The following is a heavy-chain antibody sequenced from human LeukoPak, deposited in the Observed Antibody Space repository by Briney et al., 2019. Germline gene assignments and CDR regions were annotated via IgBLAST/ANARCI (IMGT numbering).Heavy chain of an antibody. J-gene: IGHJ2*01. Sequence: KSSETLSLTCTVSGGSTSSGSYYWSWIRQPAGKGLEWIGRIYTSGSTNYNPSLKSRVTISVDTSKNQFSLKLSSVTAADTAVYYCARGGRWSRYFDLWGRGTLVTVSS. CDR2: IYTSGST. CDR3: ARGGRWSRYFDL. V-gene: IGHV4-61*02. D-gene: IGHD1-26*01. CDR1: GGSTSSGSYY.